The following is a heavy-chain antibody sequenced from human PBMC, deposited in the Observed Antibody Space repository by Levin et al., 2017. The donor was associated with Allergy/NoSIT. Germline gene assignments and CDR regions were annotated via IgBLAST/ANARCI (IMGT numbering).Heavy chain of an antibody. Sequence: PEASVKVSCAASGFNFSSYAMHWVRRAPGKGLEWVAVISFDGSNEYCADSVRGRFAISRDNSKNTLYLQMNNLRPEDTAVYYCARPPPFYDGAGTYPKYYYHYGMDVWGQGTTVTVSS. V-gene: IGHV3-30*09. CDR1: GFNFSSYA. CDR3: ARPPPFYDGAGTYPKYYYHYGMDV. CDR2: ISFDGSNE. D-gene: IGHD3-10*01. J-gene: IGHJ6*02.